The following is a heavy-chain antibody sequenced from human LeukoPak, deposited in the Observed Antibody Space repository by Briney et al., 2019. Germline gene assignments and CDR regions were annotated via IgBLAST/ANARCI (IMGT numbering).Heavy chain of an antibody. V-gene: IGHV1-8*01. CDR3: ARGGNIGWILGVVISYYYYMDV. Sequence: GASVKVSCKASGYTFTSYDINWVRQATGQGLEWMGWMNPNSGNTGYAQKFQGRVTMTRNTSISTAYMVLSSLRSEDTAVYYCARGGNIGWILGVVISYYYYMDVWGKGTTVTVSS. D-gene: IGHD3-3*01. CDR1: GYTFTSYD. CDR2: MNPNSGNT. J-gene: IGHJ6*03.